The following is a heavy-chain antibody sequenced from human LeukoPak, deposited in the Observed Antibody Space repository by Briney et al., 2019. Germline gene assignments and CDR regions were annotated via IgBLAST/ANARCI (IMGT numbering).Heavy chain of an antibody. CDR3: ARGPLAAAYSYYFDY. J-gene: IGHJ4*02. D-gene: IGHD6-13*01. CDR1: GGSISSGGYY. V-gene: IGHV4-31*03. CDR2: IYYSGST. Sequence: PSETLSLTCTVSGGSISSGGYYWSWIRQHPGKGLEWIGYIYYSGSTYYNPSLKSRVTISVDTSKNQFSLKLSSVTAADTAVYYCARGPLAAAYSYYFDYWGQGTLVTVSS.